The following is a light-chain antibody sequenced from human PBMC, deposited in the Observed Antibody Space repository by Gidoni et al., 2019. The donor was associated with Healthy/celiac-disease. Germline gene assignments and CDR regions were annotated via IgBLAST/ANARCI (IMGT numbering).Light chain of an antibody. J-gene: IGLJ2*01. CDR1: KLGEKY. V-gene: IGLV3-1*01. CDR2: QDS. CDR3: QAWDSSTAWV. Sequence: SYELTQPPSVSVSPGQTASITCSGDKLGEKYACWYQQKPGQSPVLVSYQDSKRPSGIPERFSGSNSGNTATLTISGTQAMDEADYYCQAWDSSTAWVFGGGTKLTVL.